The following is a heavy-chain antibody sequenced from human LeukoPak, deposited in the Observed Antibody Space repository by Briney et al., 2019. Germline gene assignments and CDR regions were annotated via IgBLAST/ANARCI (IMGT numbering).Heavy chain of an antibody. CDR3: AKEAEETSCFDY. CDR2: ISGVGSVN. J-gene: IGHJ4*02. V-gene: IGHV3-48*03. Sequence: GGSLRLSCAASGFTFSSYEMNWVRQAPGKGLEWVSYISGVGSVNNYADSVKGRFTISRDNSKNTLYLQMNSLRAEDTAVYYCAKEAEETSCFDYWGQGTLVTVSS. CDR1: GFTFSSYE.